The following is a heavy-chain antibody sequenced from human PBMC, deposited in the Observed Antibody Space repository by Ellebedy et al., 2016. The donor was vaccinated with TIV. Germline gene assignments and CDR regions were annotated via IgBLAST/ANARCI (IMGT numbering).Heavy chain of an antibody. Sequence: MPSETLSLTCTVSGGSISSSSYYWGWIRQPPGKGLEWIGSFYFGGSTSYNPSLKSRVILSVDKSKNQFSLKLSSVTAADTAIYYCAGHDRDYGDYGPPVPVGYWGQGTLVTVSS. D-gene: IGHD4-17*01. CDR3: AGHDRDYGDYGPPVPVGY. CDR1: GGSISSSSYY. V-gene: IGHV4-39*01. J-gene: IGHJ4*02. CDR2: FYFGGST.